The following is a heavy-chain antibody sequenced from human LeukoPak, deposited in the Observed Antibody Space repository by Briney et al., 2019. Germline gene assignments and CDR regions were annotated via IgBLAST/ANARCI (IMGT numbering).Heavy chain of an antibody. J-gene: IGHJ1*01. CDR3: AKESGSRSYGAYFPH. Sequence: GGSLRLSCAASGFTFSSYAMSWARQAPGKGLEWVAVISYDGSTKYYADSVKGRFTISRDNSKSTLYLQMNSLRAEDTAVYYCAKESGSRSYGAYFPHWGQGTLVTVSS. CDR2: ISYDGSTK. CDR1: GFTFSSYA. V-gene: IGHV3-30*18. D-gene: IGHD6-13*01.